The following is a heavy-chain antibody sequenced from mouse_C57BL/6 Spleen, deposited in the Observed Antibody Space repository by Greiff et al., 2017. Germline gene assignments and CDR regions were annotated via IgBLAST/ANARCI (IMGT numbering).Heavy chain of an antibody. CDR3: AGGRGGYAMDY. D-gene: IGHD1-1*02. CDR1: GYTFTSYW. CDR2: IDPSDSYT. Sequence: QVQLQQPGAELVMPGASVKLSCKASGYTFTSYWMHWVKQRPGQGLEWIGEIDPSDSYTNYNQKFNGKSTLTVDKSSSTAYMQLSSLTSEDSAVYYCAGGRGGYAMDYWGQGTSVTVSS. V-gene: IGHV1-69*01. J-gene: IGHJ4*01.